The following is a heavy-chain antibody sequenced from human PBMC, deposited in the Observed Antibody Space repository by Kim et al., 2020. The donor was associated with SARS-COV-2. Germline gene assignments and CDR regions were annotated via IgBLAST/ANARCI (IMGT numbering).Heavy chain of an antibody. Sequence: SETLSHTCTVSGGSISSYYWSWIRQPPGKGLEWIGYIYYSGSTNYNPSLKSRVTISVDTSKNQFSLKLSSVTAADTAVYYCARESSGWYGDWGQGTLVTV. V-gene: IGHV4-59*13. CDR2: IYYSGST. CDR1: GGSISSYY. J-gene: IGHJ4*02. D-gene: IGHD6-19*01. CDR3: ARESSGWYGD.